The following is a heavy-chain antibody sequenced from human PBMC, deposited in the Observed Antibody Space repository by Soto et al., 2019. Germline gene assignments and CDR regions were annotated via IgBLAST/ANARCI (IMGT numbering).Heavy chain of an antibody. D-gene: IGHD3-22*01. CDR1: GYSFTSYW. CDR2: IYPGDSDT. J-gene: IGHJ5*02. CDR3: ARLVAYYDSSGYFERWLDP. V-gene: IGHV5-51*01. Sequence: LKISCKGSGYSFTSYWIGWVRQMPGKGLEWMGIIYPGDSDTRYSPSFQGQVTISADKSISTAYLQWSSLKASDTAMYYCARLVAYYDSSGYFERWLDPWGQGTLVTVSS.